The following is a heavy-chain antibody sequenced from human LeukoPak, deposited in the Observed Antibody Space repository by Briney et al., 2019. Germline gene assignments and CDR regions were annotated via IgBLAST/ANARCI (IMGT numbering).Heavy chain of an antibody. Sequence: PSETLSLTCTVSGGSISSYYWSWIRQPPGKGLEWIGSIYYSGSTYYNPSLKSRVTISVDTSKNQFSLKLSSVTAADTAVYYCARHAYGSGSYSLYYFDYWGQGTLVTVSS. J-gene: IGHJ4*02. CDR2: IYYSGST. CDR1: GGSISSYY. V-gene: IGHV4-39*01. CDR3: ARHAYGSGSYSLYYFDY. D-gene: IGHD3-10*01.